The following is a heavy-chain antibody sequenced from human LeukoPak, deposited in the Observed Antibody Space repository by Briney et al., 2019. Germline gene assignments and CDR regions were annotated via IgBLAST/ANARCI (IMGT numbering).Heavy chain of an antibody. CDR2: IDPSDSYT. CDR3: ASYSYGFGWFDP. J-gene: IGHJ5*02. D-gene: IGHD5-18*01. CDR1: GYRFTSYW. V-gene: IGHV5-10-1*01. Sequence: GESLKISFKGSGYRFTSYWISWVRQMPGKGVEWMGRIDPSDSYTNYSPSFQGHVTISADKSISTAYLQWSSLKASDTAMYYCASYSYGFGWFDPWGQGTLVTVSS.